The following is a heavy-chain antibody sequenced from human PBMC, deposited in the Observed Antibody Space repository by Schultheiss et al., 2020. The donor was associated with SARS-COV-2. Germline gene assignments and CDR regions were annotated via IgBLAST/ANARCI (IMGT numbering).Heavy chain of an antibody. V-gene: IGHV2-5*08. CDR1: GFSLSTSGMR. D-gene: IGHD4-17*01. Sequence: SGPTLVKPTQTLTLTCTFSGFSLSTSGMRVSWIRQPPGKALEWLALIYWDDDKRYSPSLKSRLTITKDTSKNQVVLTMTNMDPVDTATYYCARIRGSDYGVDYWGQGTLVTVSS. J-gene: IGHJ4*02. CDR2: IYWDDDK. CDR3: ARIRGSDYGVDY.